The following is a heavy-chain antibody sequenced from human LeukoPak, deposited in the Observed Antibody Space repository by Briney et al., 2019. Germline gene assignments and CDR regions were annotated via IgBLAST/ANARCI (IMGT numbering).Heavy chain of an antibody. J-gene: IGHJ3*02. V-gene: IGHV3-21*01. Sequence: GGSLRLSGAASGFTFSSYSMNWVRQAPGKGLEWVSSISSGSTYIYYADSVKGRFTISRDNAQNSMYLQMNSLRAEDTAVYYCGRVGGRSKAAKGDAFDIWGQGTMVTVSS. CDR3: GRVGGRSKAAKGDAFDI. CDR2: ISSGSTYI. D-gene: IGHD6-6*01. CDR1: GFTFSSYS.